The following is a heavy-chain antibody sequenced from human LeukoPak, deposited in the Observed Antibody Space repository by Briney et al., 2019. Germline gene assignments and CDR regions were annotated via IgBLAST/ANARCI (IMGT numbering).Heavy chain of an antibody. D-gene: IGHD2-2*01. CDR3: ARDLSVVPAAMAHGWFDP. CDR1: GGTFSSYA. CDR2: IIPILGIA. Sequence: SVKVSCKASGGTFSSYAISWVRRAPGKGLEWMGRIIPILGIANYAQKFQGRVTITADKSTSTAYMELSSLRSEDTAVYYCARDLSVVPAAMAHGWFDPWGQGTLVTVSS. V-gene: IGHV1-69*04. J-gene: IGHJ5*02.